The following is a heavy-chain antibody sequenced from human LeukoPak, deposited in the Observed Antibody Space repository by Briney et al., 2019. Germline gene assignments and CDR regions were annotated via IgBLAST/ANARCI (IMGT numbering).Heavy chain of an antibody. CDR1: GGTFSSHA. CDR3: ARDLGLGYSSGWYYFDY. D-gene: IGHD6-19*01. V-gene: IGHV1-69*04. Sequence: SVKVSCKASGGTFSSHAISWVRQAPGQGLEWMGRIIPIFGIANYAQKFQGRVTITADKSTSTAYMELSSLRSEDTAVYYCARDLGLGYSSGWYYFDYWGQGTLVTVSS. CDR2: IIPIFGIA. J-gene: IGHJ4*02.